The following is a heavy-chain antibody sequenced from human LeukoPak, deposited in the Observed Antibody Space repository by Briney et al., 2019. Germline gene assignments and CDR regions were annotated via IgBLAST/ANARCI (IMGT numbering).Heavy chain of an antibody. CDR3: AKDSSVGYSDWLAPGGDPYYMDV. CDR2: ISWDGGST. CDR1: GFTFDDYT. V-gene: IGHV3-43*01. J-gene: IGHJ6*03. D-gene: IGHD3-9*01. Sequence: GSLRLSCAASGFTFDDYTMHWVRQAPGKGLEWVSLISWDGGSTYYADSVKGRFTISRDNSKNTLYLQMNSLRAEDTAVYYCAKDSSVGYSDWLAPGGDPYYMDVWGKGTTVTSSS.